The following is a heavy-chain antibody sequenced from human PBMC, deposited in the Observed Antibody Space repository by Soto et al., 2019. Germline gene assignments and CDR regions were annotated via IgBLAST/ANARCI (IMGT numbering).Heavy chain of an antibody. D-gene: IGHD3-3*01. Sequence: QVYLVESGGGVVQPGRSLRLSCAASGFTFSTHTMHWVRQAPGKGLEWVAFISYDGSKRYYADSVRGRFTISRDNSKHTLFLQMNRLRAEDTAAYSCVRDPSHDLLRYFDFWGQGTLVTVSS. V-gene: IGHV3-30-3*01. CDR2: ISYDGSKR. J-gene: IGHJ4*02. CDR3: VRDPSHDLLRYFDF. CDR1: GFTFSTHT.